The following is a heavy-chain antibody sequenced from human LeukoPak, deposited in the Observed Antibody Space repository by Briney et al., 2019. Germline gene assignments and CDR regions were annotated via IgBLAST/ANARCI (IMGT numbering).Heavy chain of an antibody. D-gene: IGHD6-6*01. CDR1: GFTFGSYA. V-gene: IGHV3-23*01. J-gene: IGHJ4*02. CDR3: AKGSAAGRPYYFDN. Sequence: GGSLRLSCAASGFTFGSYAMSWVRQAPGQGLDWVSAISDSGGDTYSADSVKGRFIISRDNSKNTLNLQMNSLRAGDTAIYYCAKGSAAGRPYYFDNWGQGTLVTVSS. CDR2: ISDSGGDT.